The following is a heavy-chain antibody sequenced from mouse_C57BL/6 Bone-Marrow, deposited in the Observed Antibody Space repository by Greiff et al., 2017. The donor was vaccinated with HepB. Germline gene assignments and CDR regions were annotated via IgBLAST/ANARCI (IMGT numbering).Heavy chain of an antibody. V-gene: IGHV1-19*01. CDR1: GYTFTDYY. Sequence: EVKLVESGPVLVKPGASVKMSCKASGYTFTDYYMNWVKQSHGKSLEWIGVINPYNGGTSYNQKFKGKATLTVDKSSSTAYMELNSLTSEDSAVYYCARYPITTVVDIWAMDYWGQGTSVTVSS. J-gene: IGHJ4*01. D-gene: IGHD1-1*01. CDR3: ARYPITTVVDIWAMDY. CDR2: INPYNGGT.